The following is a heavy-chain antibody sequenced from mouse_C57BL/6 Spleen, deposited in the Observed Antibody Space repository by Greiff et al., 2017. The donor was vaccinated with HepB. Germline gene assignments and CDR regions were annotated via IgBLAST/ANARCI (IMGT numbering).Heavy chain of an antibody. Sequence: EVKLQESGPGLVKPSQSLSLTCSVTGYSITSGYYWNWIRQFPGNKLEWMGYISYDGSNNYNPSLKNPISITRDTSKNQFFLKLNSVTTEDTATYYCARTGTGYYFDYWGQGTTLTVSS. CDR3: ARTGTGYYFDY. CDR2: ISYDGSN. J-gene: IGHJ2*01. V-gene: IGHV3-6*01. CDR1: GYSITSGYY. D-gene: IGHD3-3*01.